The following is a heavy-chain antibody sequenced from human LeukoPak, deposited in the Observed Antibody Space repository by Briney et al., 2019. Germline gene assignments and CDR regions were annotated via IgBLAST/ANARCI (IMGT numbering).Heavy chain of an antibody. CDR1: GFTFSDYY. D-gene: IGHD5-12*01. CDR3: AKGGYSGYDLNAFDI. CDR2: ISSSGSTI. Sequence: GGSLRLSCAASGFTFSDYYMSWIRQAPGKGLEWVSYISSSGSTIYYADSVKGRFTISRDNAKNSLYLQMNSLRAEDTAVYYCAKGGYSGYDLNAFDIWGQGTMVTVSS. J-gene: IGHJ3*02. V-gene: IGHV3-11*04.